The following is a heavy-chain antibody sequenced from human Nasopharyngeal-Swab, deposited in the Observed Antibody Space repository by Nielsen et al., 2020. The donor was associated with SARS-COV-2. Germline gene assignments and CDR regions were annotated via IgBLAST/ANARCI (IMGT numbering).Heavy chain of an antibody. Sequence: ASVKVSCKASGYTFTSYVISWVRQAPGQGLEWMGWISAYNGNTNYAQKLQGRVTMTTDTSTSTAYMELRSLRSDDTAVYYCARDTLRFLEWPPPAEIDYWGQGTLVTVSS. V-gene: IGHV1-18*04. CDR3: ARDTLRFLEWPPPAEIDY. J-gene: IGHJ4*02. D-gene: IGHD3-3*01. CDR2: ISAYNGNT. CDR1: GYTFTSYV.